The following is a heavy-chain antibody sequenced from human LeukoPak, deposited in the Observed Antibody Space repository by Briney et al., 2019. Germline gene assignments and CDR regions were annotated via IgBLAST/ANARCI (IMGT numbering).Heavy chain of an antibody. Sequence: GGSLSLSCTASGFTLGDYAMSWVRQAPGKGREWVSCIRSKAYGGTTEYSASVKGRFTISRDDSTSIAYLQMNSPKTEDTAVYYCTRVSLVAASVFFDYWGQGTLVTVSS. CDR3: TRVSLVAASVFFDY. V-gene: IGHV3-49*04. D-gene: IGHD2-15*01. J-gene: IGHJ4*02. CDR2: IRSKAYGGTT. CDR1: GFTLGDYA.